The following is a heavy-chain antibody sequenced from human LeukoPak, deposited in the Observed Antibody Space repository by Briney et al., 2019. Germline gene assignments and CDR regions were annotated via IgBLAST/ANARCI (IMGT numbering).Heavy chain of an antibody. CDR2: ISSSSTYI. Sequence: GGSLRLSCAASGFTFTTYNMNWVRQAPGKGLEWVSSISSSSTYIYYADSVNGRFTIARDNAKDSRYLQMNSLRAEDTAVYYCVRGGSSCLLPGYWGQGTGVSVPS. J-gene: IGHJ4*02. CDR3: VRGGSSCLLPGY. V-gene: IGHV3-21*01. D-gene: IGHD6-6*01. CDR1: GFTFTTYN.